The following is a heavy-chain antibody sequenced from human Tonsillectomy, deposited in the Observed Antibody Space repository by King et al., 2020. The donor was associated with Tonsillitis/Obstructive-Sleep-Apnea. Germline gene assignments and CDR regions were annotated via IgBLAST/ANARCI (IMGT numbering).Heavy chain of an antibody. Sequence: VQLQQWGAGLLKPSETLSLTCAVYGGSFSGYYWSWIRQPPGKGLEWIGEINHSGSTNYNPSLKSRVSISVDTSKNQFSLMLSSVTAADTAVYYCAGEVVITTGECFQHWGQGTLVTVSS. D-gene: IGHD3-22*01. J-gene: IGHJ1*01. CDR2: INHSGST. CDR1: GGSFSGYY. CDR3: AGEVVITTGECFQH. V-gene: IGHV4-34*01.